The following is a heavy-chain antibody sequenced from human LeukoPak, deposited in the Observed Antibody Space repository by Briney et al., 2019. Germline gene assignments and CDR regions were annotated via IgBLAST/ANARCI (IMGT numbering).Heavy chain of an antibody. CDR1: GFTFSSYA. V-gene: IGHV3-23*01. Sequence: GGSLRLSCAASGFTFSSYAMSWVRQAPGKGMEWVSAISGSGGSTYYADSVKGWFTISRDNSKNTLYLQMNSLRAEDTAVYYCAKDQRGILLWFGELDSNYYYYMDVWGKGTTVTVSS. CDR3: AKDQRGILLWFGELDSNYYYYMDV. D-gene: IGHD3-10*01. CDR2: ISGSGGST. J-gene: IGHJ6*03.